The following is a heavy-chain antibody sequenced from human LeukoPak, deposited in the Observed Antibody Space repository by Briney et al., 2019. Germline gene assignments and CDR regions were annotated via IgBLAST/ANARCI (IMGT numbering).Heavy chain of an antibody. CDR2: INTDGSST. Sequence: QPGGSLRLSCAASGFTFSSYWMHWVRQAPGKGLVWVSRINTDGSSTSYADSVKGRFTISRDNAKNTLYLQMNSLRAEDTAVYYCARDMYSSSWEGFDYWGQGTLVTVSS. V-gene: IGHV3-74*01. J-gene: IGHJ4*02. CDR1: GFTFSSYW. CDR3: ARDMYSSSWEGFDY. D-gene: IGHD6-13*01.